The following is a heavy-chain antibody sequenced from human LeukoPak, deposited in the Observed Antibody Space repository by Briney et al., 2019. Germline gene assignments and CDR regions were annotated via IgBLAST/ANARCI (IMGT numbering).Heavy chain of an antibody. CDR1: GFSVGSNY. CDR2: IYTGGST. Sequence: AGGSLRLSCVDSGFSVGSNYMSWVRQAPGKGLEWVSVIYTGGSTYYADSVKGRFTISRDYSGNTVYLQMNSLRVEDTAVYYCARGLGTNYGGYCTGGSCPFYWGQGTLVTVSS. CDR3: ARGLGTNYGGYCTGGSCPFY. D-gene: IGHD2-15*01. V-gene: IGHV3-66*01. J-gene: IGHJ4*02.